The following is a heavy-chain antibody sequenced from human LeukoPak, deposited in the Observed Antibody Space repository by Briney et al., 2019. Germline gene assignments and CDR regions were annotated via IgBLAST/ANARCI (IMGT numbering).Heavy chain of an antibody. D-gene: IGHD5-18*01. CDR1: GILVSSNY. CDR2: IDSTGST. Sequence: GGSLRLSCVASGILVSSNYMSWVRRAPGKGLEWVSFIDSTGSTYYADSVKGRFTISRDNSRNTLYLQMNSLRVEDTAVYYCARRERLGYSYGRGTLDIWGQGTMVTVSS. CDR3: ARRERLGYSYGRGTLDI. V-gene: IGHV3-66*01. J-gene: IGHJ3*02.